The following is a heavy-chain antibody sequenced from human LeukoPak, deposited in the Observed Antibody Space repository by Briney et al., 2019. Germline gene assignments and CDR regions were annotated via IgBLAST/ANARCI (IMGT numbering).Heavy chain of an antibody. CDR3: AKEPNDFWSGFLYYFDY. Sequence: GGSLRLSCAASGFTFSSYAMSWVRQAPGKGLEWVSAISGSGGSTYYADSVKGRFTISRDNSKNTLYLQMNSLRAEDKAVYDCAKEPNDFWSGFLYYFDYWGQGTLVTVSS. J-gene: IGHJ4*02. V-gene: IGHV3-23*01. CDR1: GFTFSSYA. CDR2: ISGSGGST. D-gene: IGHD3-3*01.